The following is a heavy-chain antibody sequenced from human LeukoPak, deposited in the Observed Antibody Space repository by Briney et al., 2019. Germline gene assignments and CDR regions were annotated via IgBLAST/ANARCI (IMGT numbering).Heavy chain of an antibody. Sequence: PGGSLRLSCAASGFTFSSYSMNWVRQAPGKGLEWVAVISYDGSNKYYADSVKGRFTISRDNSKNTLYLQMNSLIAEDTAVYYCAKEIREYSYGLAFDPWGQGTLVTVSS. D-gene: IGHD5-18*01. CDR2: ISYDGSNK. V-gene: IGHV3-30*18. CDR3: AKEIREYSYGLAFDP. CDR1: GFTFSSYS. J-gene: IGHJ5*02.